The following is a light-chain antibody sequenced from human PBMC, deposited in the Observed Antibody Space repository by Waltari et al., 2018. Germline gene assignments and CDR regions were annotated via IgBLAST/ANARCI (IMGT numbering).Light chain of an antibody. Sequence: QAVVTQEPSLTVSPGGTVTLTCGSSTGAATSGHYPYWFQQKHGQVPRTLIYDASNKPSWTPARFSGSLLGGKAALTLSGAQPEDEADYYCLLYYGGARVFGGGTKLTVL. V-gene: IGLV7-46*01. CDR2: DAS. J-gene: IGLJ3*02. CDR3: LLYYGGARV. CDR1: TGAATSGHY.